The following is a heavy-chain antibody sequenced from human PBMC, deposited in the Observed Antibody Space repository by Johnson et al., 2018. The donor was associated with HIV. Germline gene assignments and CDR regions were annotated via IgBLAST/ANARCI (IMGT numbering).Heavy chain of an antibody. J-gene: IGHJ3*02. V-gene: IGHV3-30*04. Sequence: QVQLVESGGGVVQPGRSLRISCAASGFTFSNYAMHWVRQAPGKGLDWVAFILYDGRNKFYAESVKGRFTISRDNSQNTLYLQMNSLRAEDTAVFYCARARNIWYDFYDCDIWGQGTMVTVSS. CDR1: GFTFSNYA. D-gene: IGHD2/OR15-2a*01. CDR2: ILYDGRNK. CDR3: ARARNIWYDFYDCDI.